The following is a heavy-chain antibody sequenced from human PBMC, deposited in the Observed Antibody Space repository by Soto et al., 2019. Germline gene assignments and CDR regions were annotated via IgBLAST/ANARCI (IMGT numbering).Heavy chain of an antibody. Sequence: QVQLQESGPGLVKPSQTLSLSCTVSGGSISSGDYYWSWIRQPPGKGLEWIGYIFYSGNTYYNPSLKRRLTLXVDTSQNQFSLKMSSVSAADTAVYYCAREVGSGRYAGSSDYWGQGTLVTVSS. CDR3: AREVGSGRYAGSSDY. J-gene: IGHJ4*02. V-gene: IGHV4-30-4*01. CDR1: GGSISSGDYY. CDR2: IFYSGNT. D-gene: IGHD6-19*01.